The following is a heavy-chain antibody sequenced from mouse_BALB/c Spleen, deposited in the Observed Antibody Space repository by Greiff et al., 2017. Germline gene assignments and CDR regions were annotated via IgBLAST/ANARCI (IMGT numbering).Heavy chain of an antibody. CDR1: GFNIKDTY. CDR2: IDPANGNT. Sequence: EVQGVESGAELVKPGASVKLSCTASGFNIKDTYMHWVKQRPEQGLEWIGRIDPANGNTKYDPKFQGKATITADTSSNTAYLQLSSLTSEDTAVYYCARDGNSWFAYWGQGTLVTVSA. CDR3: ARDGNSWFAY. J-gene: IGHJ3*01. V-gene: IGHV14-3*02. D-gene: IGHD2-1*01.